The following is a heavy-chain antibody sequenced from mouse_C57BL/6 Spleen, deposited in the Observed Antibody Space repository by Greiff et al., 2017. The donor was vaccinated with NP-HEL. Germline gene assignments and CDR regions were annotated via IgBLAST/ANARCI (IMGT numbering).Heavy chain of an antibody. CDR3: ARRFDYGSSKYDFDY. Sequence: VQLQQPGAELVMPGASVKLSCKASGYTFTSYWMHWVKQRPGQGLEWIGEIDPSDSYTNYNQKFKGKSTLTVDKSSSTAYMQLSSLTSEDSAVYYCARRFDYGSSKYDFDYWGQGTTLTVSS. D-gene: IGHD1-1*01. CDR1: GYTFTSYW. CDR2: IDPSDSYT. J-gene: IGHJ2*01. V-gene: IGHV1-69*01.